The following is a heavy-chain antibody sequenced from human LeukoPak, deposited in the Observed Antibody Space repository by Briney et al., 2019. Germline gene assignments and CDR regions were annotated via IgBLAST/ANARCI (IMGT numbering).Heavy chain of an antibody. D-gene: IGHD3-9*01. CDR1: GYTFTSYY. Sequence: GSVKVSCKASGYTFTSYYMHWVRQAPGQGLEWMGIINPSGGSTSYAQKFQGRVTMTRDTSTSTVYMELSSLRSEDTAVYYCARGSDVLRYFDWLYYFDYWGQGTLVTVSS. CDR2: INPSGGST. J-gene: IGHJ4*02. V-gene: IGHV1-46*01. CDR3: ARGSDVLRYFDWLYYFDY.